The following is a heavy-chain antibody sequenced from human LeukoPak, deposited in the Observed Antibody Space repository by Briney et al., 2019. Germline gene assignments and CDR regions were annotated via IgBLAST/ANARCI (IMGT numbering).Heavy chain of an antibody. CDR3: ARDHDVAPPAANQYYYYYMDV. Sequence: ASVKVSCKASGGTFSSYAISWVRQAPGQGLEWMGGIIPIFGTANYAQKFQGRVTITADESTSTVYMDLSSLRSEDTAVYYCARDHDVAPPAANQYYYYYMDVWGKGTTVTVSS. D-gene: IGHD1-14*01. CDR1: GGTFSSYA. J-gene: IGHJ6*03. CDR2: IIPIFGTA. V-gene: IGHV1-69*13.